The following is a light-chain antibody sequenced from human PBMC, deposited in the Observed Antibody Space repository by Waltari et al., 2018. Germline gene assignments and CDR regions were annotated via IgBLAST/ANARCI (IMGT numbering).Light chain of an antibody. CDR2: DVV. CDR3: SSYTTTSPVI. Sequence: QSALTQPASVSGSPGQSITIPCTGTNSDVGAFDYVSWYQQHPGKAPKLIIYDVVNRPSGVSNRFSGSKSNNTASLTISGLQTEDEATYYCSSYTTTSPVIFGGGTKLTVL. V-gene: IGLV2-14*03. J-gene: IGLJ2*01. CDR1: NSDVGAFDY.